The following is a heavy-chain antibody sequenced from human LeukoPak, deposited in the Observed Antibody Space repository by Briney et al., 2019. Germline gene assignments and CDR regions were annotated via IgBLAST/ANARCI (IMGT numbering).Heavy chain of an antibody. J-gene: IGHJ6*02. CDR2: IKQDGSEK. V-gene: IGHV3-7*01. Sequence: PGGSLRLSCAASGFTFSSHWMSWVRQAPGKGLEWVANIKQDGSEKYYVDSVKGRFTISRDNAKNSLYLQMNSLRAEDTAVYYCAREEHYDFWSGYYYYYGMDVWGQGTTVTVSS. CDR3: AREEHYDFWSGYYYYYGMDV. D-gene: IGHD3-3*01. CDR1: GFTFSSHW.